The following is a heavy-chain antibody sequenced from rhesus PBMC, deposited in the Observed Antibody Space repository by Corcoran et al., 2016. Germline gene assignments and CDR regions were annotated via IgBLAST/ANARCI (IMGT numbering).Heavy chain of an antibody. CDR2: ISNGGGST. Sequence: EVQLVESGGGLVQPGGSLRLSCAASGFPFSSYGMSWVRQAPGQGLEWVSYISNGGGSTYYADSVKGRFTISRDNSKNTLSLQMNSLRAEDTAVYYCAKDPNTVTTVDYWGQGVLVTVSS. J-gene: IGHJ4*01. D-gene: IGHD4-23*01. CDR1: GFPFSSYG. CDR3: AKDPNTVTTVDY. V-gene: IGHV3S5*01.